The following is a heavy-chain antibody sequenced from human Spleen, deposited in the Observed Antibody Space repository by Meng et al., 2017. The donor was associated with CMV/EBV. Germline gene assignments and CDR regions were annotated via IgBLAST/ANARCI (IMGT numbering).Heavy chain of an antibody. J-gene: IGHJ4*02. Sequence: VPLLEACPGLVKPWWTLSTTCTAAGGSASSYYWSCIRRPAGKGLEWCGESNHSGSTNYNPALKSRVTIAVDTSKNQCSLKLSSGTAADTAVDYCARGRSSGIVVVPAANFDYWGQGTLVTVSS. V-gene: IGHV4-59*02. D-gene: IGHD2-2*01. CDR3: ARGRSSGIVVVPAANFDY. CDR2: SNHSGST. CDR1: GGSASSYY.